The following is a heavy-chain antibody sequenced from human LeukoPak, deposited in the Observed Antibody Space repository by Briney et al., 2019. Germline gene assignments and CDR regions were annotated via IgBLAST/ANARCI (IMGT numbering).Heavy chain of an antibody. J-gene: IGHJ4*02. D-gene: IGHD6-13*01. CDR3: ARGLLRKAAAGSYYFDY. CDR1: GGSISSYY. Sequence: PSETLSLTCTVSGGSISSYYWSWIRQPPGKGLEWIGYIYYSGSTNYNPSLKSRVTISVDTSKNQFSLKLSSVTAADTAVYYCARGLLRKAAAGSYYFDYWGQGTLVTVSS. V-gene: IGHV4-59*08. CDR2: IYYSGST.